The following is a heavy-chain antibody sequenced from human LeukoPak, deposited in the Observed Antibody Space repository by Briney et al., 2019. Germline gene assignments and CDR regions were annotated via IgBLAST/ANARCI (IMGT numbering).Heavy chain of an antibody. J-gene: IGHJ5*02. V-gene: IGHV1-8*01. CDR1: GYTFTSYD. CDR3: ARGELVGVGATSAGWFDP. Sequence: ASVKVSCKASGYTFTSYDINWVRQATGQGLEWMGWMNPNSGNTGYAQKFQGRVTMTRNTSISTAYMELSSLRSEDTAVYYCARGELVGVGATSAGWFDPWGQGTLVTVSS. D-gene: IGHD1-26*01. CDR2: MNPNSGNT.